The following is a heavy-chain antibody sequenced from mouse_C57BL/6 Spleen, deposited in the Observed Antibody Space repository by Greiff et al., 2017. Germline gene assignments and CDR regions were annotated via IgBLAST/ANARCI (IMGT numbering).Heavy chain of an antibody. V-gene: IGHV5-17*01. CDR1: GFTFSDYG. D-gene: IGHD2-3*01. CDR3: ARRRASMTMDY. Sequence: EVQLQQSGGGLVKPGGSLKLSCAASGFTFSDYGMHWVRQAPEKGLEWVAYISSGSSTIYYADTVKGRFTISRDNAKNTLFLQMTSLRSEDTAMYYCARRRASMTMDYWGQGTSVTVSS. CDR2: ISSGSSTI. J-gene: IGHJ4*01.